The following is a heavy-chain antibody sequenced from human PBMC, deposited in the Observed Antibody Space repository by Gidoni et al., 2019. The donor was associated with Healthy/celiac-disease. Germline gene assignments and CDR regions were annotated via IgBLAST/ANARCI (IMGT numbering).Heavy chain of an antibody. Sequence: EVQLVESGGGLVQPGGSLRLSCAASGFTFISYAMHWVRQAPGKGLEYVSAISSNGGSTYYANSVKGRFTISRDNSKNTLYLQMGSLRAEDMAVYYCARDRGIVVVPAAIDYWGQGTLVTVSS. CDR1: GFTFISYA. V-gene: IGHV3-64*01. CDR2: ISSNGGST. J-gene: IGHJ4*02. CDR3: ARDRGIVVVPAAIDY. D-gene: IGHD2-2*01.